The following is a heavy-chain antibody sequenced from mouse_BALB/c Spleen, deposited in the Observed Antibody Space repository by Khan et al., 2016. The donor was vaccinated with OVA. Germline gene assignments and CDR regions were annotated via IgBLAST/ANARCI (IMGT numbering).Heavy chain of an antibody. CDR1: GYTFTSYV. J-gene: IGHJ2*01. Sequence: VQLQQSGPELVKPGASVKMSCKASGYTFTSYVMHWLRQKPGQGLEWIGNIYPFNDDPKYNEKFKGKATLTSDKSSSTAYMELSSLTSQDSAVIYCAKNYSYEVYLDYWSQGTTLTVSS. CDR2: IYPFNDDP. CDR3: AKNYSYEVYLDY. V-gene: IGHV1S136*01. D-gene: IGHD2-12*01.